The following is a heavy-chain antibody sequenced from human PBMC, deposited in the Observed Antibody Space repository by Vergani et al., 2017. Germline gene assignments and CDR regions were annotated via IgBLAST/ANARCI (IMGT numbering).Heavy chain of an antibody. CDR3: ARVRIAAAGTQYYYYGMDV. Sequence: QVQLQESGPGLVKPSQTLSLTCTVSGGSISSGDYYWSWIRQPPGKGLEWIGYIYYSGSTYHNPSLKSRVTISVDTSKNQFSLKLSSVTAADTAVYYCARVRIAAAGTQYYYYGMDVWGQGTTVTVSS. D-gene: IGHD6-13*01. V-gene: IGHV4-30-4*08. J-gene: IGHJ6*02. CDR1: GGSISSGDYY. CDR2: IYYSGST.